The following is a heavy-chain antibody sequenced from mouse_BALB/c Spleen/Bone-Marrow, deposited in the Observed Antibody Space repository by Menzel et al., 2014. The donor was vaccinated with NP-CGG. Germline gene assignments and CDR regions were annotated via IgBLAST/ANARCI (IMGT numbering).Heavy chain of an antibody. CDR2: INPDSSTI. Sequence: EVKLMESGGGLVQPGGSLKLSCAASGFDFSGYWMSWVRQAPGKGLEWIGEINPDSSTINYTPSLKDKLIISRDNAKNTPFLQMSKVRSEDTALYYWARPNYYGSLFVGGAGPTVTVSS. J-gene: IGHJ1*01. V-gene: IGHV4-1*02. CDR3: ARPNYYGSLFV. CDR1: GFDFSGYW. D-gene: IGHD1-1*01.